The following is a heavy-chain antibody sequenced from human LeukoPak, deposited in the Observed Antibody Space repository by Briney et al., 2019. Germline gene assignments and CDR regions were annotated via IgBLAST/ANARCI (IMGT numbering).Heavy chain of an antibody. D-gene: IGHD3-10*01. CDR1: GYSISSGYY. V-gene: IGHV4-38-2*02. CDR2: IYHSGST. CDR3: ARDRGFYYGSGSYVYYFDY. Sequence: SETLSLTCAVSGYSISSGYYWGWIRQPPGKGLEWIGSIYHSGSTYYNPSLKSRVTKSVDTSRNQFSLKLSSVTAADTAVYYCARDRGFYYGSGSYVYYFDYWGQGTLVTVSS. J-gene: IGHJ4*02.